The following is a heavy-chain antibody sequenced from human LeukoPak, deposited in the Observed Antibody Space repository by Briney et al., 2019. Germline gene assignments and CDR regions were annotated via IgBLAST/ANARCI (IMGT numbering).Heavy chain of an antibody. Sequence: GGTLRLSCAASGFTFSSYGMSWVRQAPGKGLEWVSAISGSGGSTYYADSVKGRFTISRDKSKNTVYLQMNGLRADGTAVYYCAKDDVAAFATGHMDVWGKGTTVTVSS. CDR2: ISGSGGST. J-gene: IGHJ6*03. D-gene: IGHD6-6*01. CDR1: GFTFSSYG. CDR3: AKDDVAAFATGHMDV. V-gene: IGHV3-23*01.